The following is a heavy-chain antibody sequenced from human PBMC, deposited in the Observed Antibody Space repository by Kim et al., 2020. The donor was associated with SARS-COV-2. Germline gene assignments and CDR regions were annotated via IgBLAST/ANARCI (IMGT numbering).Heavy chain of an antibody. Sequence: GGSLRLSCAASGFTFSDDYMSWIRQAPGKGLEWVSYISSSGSTIYYADSVKGRFTISRDNAKNSLYLQMNSLRAEDTAVYYCASTLGYSGYDRSFDYWGQGTLVTVSS. D-gene: IGHD5-12*01. CDR1: GFTFSDDY. CDR3: ASTLGYSGYDRSFDY. CDR2: ISSSGSTI. J-gene: IGHJ4*02. V-gene: IGHV3-11*01.